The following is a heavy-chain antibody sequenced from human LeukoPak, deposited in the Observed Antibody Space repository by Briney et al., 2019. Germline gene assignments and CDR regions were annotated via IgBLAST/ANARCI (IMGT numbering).Heavy chain of an antibody. CDR1: GFTFSSYW. J-gene: IGHJ6*03. CDR3: ARDRRFIRRGAVAGRIVDYMDV. D-gene: IGHD6-19*01. V-gene: IGHV3-7*01. CDR2: IKEDGSEK. Sequence: GGSLRLSCAASGFTFSSYWMSWFRQAPGKGLEWVANIKEDGSEKNYEASVKGRFTISRDNAKNSLYLQMNSLRAEGTAVYYCARDRRFIRRGAVAGRIVDYMDVWGKGTTVTVSS.